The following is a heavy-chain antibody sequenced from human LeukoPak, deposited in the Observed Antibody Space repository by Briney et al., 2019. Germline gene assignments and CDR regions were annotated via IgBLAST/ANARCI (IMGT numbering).Heavy chain of an antibody. CDR2: IYYSGST. D-gene: IGHD6-13*01. CDR3: ARHLSPGIAPKDY. Sequence: SATLSLTCTVSGGSISSYYWSWIRQPPGKGLEWIGYIYYSGSTNYNPSLKSRVTISVDTSKNQFSLKLSSVTAADTAVYYCARHLSPGIAPKDYWGQGTLVTVSS. V-gene: IGHV4-59*08. J-gene: IGHJ4*02. CDR1: GGSISSYY.